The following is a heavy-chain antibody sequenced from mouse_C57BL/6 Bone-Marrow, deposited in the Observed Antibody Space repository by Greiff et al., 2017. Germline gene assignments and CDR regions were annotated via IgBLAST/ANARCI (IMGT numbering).Heavy chain of an antibody. CDR1: GFNIKDAY. D-gene: IGHD1-1*01. CDR2: IDPENGDT. Sequence: VQLQQSGAELVRPGASVKLSCTASGFNIKDAYMHWVKQRPEQGLEWIGWIDPENGDTEYASKFQGKATITADTSSNTAYLQLSSLTSEDTAVYYCTTHYYGSSCVYFDYWGQGTTLTVSS. J-gene: IGHJ2*01. V-gene: IGHV14-4*01. CDR3: TTHYYGSSCVYFDY.